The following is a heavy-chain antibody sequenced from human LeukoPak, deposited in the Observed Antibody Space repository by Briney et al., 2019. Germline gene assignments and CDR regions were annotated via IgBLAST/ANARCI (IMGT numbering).Heavy chain of an antibody. V-gene: IGHV4-39*07. CDR3: ARDLDKLQLITGSWFDP. J-gene: IGHJ5*02. D-gene: IGHD3-10*01. CDR1: GGSVSSASSY. Sequence: SDTLSLTCTVSGGSVSSASSYWGWIRQPPGKRFEWVASVHYTGRTNYNPSLKSRVTLSVDTSKNQFSLKLRSVTAADTAVYYCARDLDKLQLITGSWFDPWGQGTLVTVSS. CDR2: VHYTGRT.